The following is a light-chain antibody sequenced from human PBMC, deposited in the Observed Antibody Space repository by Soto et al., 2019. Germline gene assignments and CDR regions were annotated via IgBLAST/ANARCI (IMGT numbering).Light chain of an antibody. CDR1: SSDIGNNNH. V-gene: IGLV2-14*01. J-gene: IGLJ3*02. CDR2: EVS. Sequence: QSALTQPASVSGSPGQSIAISCSGTSSDIGNNNHVCWYQQNPGKAPKLMIFEVSNRPSGVSDRFSGSKSGNTASLTISGLQAEDEADYYCSSYTSSNTWVFGGGTKVTVL. CDR3: SSYTSSNTWV.